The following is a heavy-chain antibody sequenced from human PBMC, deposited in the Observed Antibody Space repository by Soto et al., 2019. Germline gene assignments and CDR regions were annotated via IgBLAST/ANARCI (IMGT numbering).Heavy chain of an antibody. V-gene: IGHV3-48*03. CDR1: GFTFSSYE. Sequence: GGSLRLSCAASGFTFSSYEMNWVRQAPGKGLEWVSYISSSGSTIYYADSVKGRFTISRDNAKNSLYLQMNSLRAEDTAVYYCARDLSHDSSGYYDAFDIWGQGTMVTVSS. D-gene: IGHD3-22*01. J-gene: IGHJ3*02. CDR2: ISSSGSTI. CDR3: ARDLSHDSSGYYDAFDI.